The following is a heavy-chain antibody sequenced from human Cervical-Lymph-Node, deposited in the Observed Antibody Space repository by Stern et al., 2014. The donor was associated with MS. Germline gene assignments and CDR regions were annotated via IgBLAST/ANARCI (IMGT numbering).Heavy chain of an antibody. V-gene: IGHV3-21*04. D-gene: IGHD4-17*01. CDR1: GFSFSGYS. Sequence: EVQLVQSGGGLVKPGGSLNLSRAVSGFSFSGYSMNWVRQAPGKGLEWVSSISVVGNCIYYSDSVKGRFPVTRDNAKNSLFLRMNSLRAEDTAVYYCARYQVGIYGVGWFDLWGQGTLVTVSS. CDR3: ARYQVGIYGVGWFDL. CDR2: ISVVGNCI. J-gene: IGHJ5*02.